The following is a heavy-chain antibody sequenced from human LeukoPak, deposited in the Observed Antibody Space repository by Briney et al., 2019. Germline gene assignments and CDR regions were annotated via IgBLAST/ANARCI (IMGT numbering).Heavy chain of an antibody. CDR3: ARVRDGYNDAYDI. J-gene: IGHJ3*02. D-gene: IGHD5-24*01. V-gene: IGHV1-46*01. CDR1: GYTFSNYY. Sequence: ASVKVSCKASGYTFSNYYIHWVRQAPGQALEWMGIIGGSTNYAQKFQGRVTMTRDTSTSTVYMELSSLRSEDTAVYYCARVRDGYNDAYDIWGQGTMVTVHS. CDR2: IGGST.